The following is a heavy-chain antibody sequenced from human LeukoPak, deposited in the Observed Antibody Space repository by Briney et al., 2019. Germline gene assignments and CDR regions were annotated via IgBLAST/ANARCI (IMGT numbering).Heavy chain of an antibody. CDR1: GFTFSSYD. CDR3: ARLNPKGYYFDY. CDR2: IGTAGDT. Sequence: GGSLRLSCAASGFTFSSYDMHWVRQATGKGLEWVSAIGTAGDTYYPGSVKGRFTISRENAKNPLYLQMNSLRAGDTAVYYCARLNPKGYYFDYWGQGTLVTVSS. V-gene: IGHV3-13*01. D-gene: IGHD1-14*01. J-gene: IGHJ4*02.